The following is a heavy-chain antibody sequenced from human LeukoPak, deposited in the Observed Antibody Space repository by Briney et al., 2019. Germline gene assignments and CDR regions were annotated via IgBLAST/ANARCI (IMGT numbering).Heavy chain of an antibody. V-gene: IGHV4-39*01. D-gene: IGHD5-24*01. CDR3: ARHEEEDGYNAKTLDY. CDR1: GGSISSNNY. J-gene: IGHJ4*02. CDR2: IHYSGNT. Sequence: SETLSLTCTVSGGSISSNNYWAWIRQPPGMGLEWIGTIHYSGNTYYNPSLRSRVTFSVDTSKNQFPLRLSSVTAADTAVYYCARHEEEDGYNAKTLDYWGQGTLVTASS.